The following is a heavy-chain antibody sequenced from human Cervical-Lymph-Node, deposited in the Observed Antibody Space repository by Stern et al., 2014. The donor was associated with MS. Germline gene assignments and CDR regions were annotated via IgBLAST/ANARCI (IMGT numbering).Heavy chain of an antibody. CDR1: GFTFSSYS. J-gene: IGHJ6*02. CDR3: ARESAASTYAMDV. V-gene: IGHV3-48*01. Sequence: EVQLVESGGGLLQPGGSLRLSCAASGFTFSSYSMNWVRQPPGKGLAWVSYISDTRNTIYYADSVRGRFTISRDKAKNSLFLQMDSLRAEDTAVYYCARESAASTYAMDVWGQGTKVTVSS. D-gene: IGHD2-2*01. CDR2: ISDTRNTI.